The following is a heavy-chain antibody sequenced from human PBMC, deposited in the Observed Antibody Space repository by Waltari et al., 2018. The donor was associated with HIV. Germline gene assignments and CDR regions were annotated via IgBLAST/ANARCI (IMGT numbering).Heavy chain of an antibody. J-gene: IGHJ4*02. CDR3: ARGPYGVGAPGSVRCFDY. Sequence: QVQLVQSGAEVKKPGASMQVSCQASGYTFIAYYQHWLRQDPGPGLEWMGWINPNSGGTNYAQKSQGRVTMTRDTSISTAYMELSRLRSDDTAVYYCARGPYGVGAPGSVRCFDYWGQGTLVTVSS. V-gene: IGHV1-2*02. D-gene: IGHD1-26*01. CDR2: INPNSGGT. CDR1: GYTFIAYY.